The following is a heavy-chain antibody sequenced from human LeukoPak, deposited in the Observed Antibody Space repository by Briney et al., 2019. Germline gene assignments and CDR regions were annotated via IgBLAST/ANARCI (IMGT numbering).Heavy chain of an antibody. D-gene: IGHD3-22*01. J-gene: IGHJ4*02. CDR2: INGSSSDI. CDR3: ARRGYYDYSGFDY. V-gene: IGHV3-21*01. CDR1: EFTFSSYS. Sequence: GGSLRLSCAGSEFTFSSYSMNWVRQAPGKGLEWVSSINGSSSDIYYADSVKGRFTISRDNSKNSLYLQMKSLRAEDTALYYCARRGYYDYSGFDYWGQGTLVTVSS.